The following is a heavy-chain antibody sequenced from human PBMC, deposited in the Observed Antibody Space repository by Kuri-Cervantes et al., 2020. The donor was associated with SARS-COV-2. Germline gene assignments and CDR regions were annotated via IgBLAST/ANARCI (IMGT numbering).Heavy chain of an antibody. D-gene: IGHD3-3*01. Sequence: ETLSLTCAVSGFTVSRNYMSWVRQAPGKGLEWVSIIYRGGTTYYADSVKGRFTISRDISKDTVYLQMDTLRAEDTAVYYCARHRDFWNDGMDVWGQGITVTVSS. J-gene: IGHJ6*02. CDR3: ARHRDFWNDGMDV. CDR1: GFTVSRNY. CDR2: IYRGGTT. V-gene: IGHV3-53*01.